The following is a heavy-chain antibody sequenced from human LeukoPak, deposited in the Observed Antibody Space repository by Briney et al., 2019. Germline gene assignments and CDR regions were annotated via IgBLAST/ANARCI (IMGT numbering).Heavy chain of an antibody. CDR3: ARSGYSSGWSNYYYYGMDV. V-gene: IGHV3-48*03. Sequence: GGSLRLSCAASGFTFSSYEMNWVGQAPGKGLEWVSYISSSGSTIYYADSVKGRFTISRDNAKNSLYLQMNSLRAEDTAVYYCARSGYSSGWSNYYYYGMDVWGQGTTVTVSS. CDR2: ISSSGSTI. CDR1: GFTFSSYE. J-gene: IGHJ6*02. D-gene: IGHD6-19*01.